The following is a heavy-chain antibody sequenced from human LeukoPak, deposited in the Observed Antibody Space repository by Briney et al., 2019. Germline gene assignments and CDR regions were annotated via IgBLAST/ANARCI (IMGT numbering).Heavy chain of an antibody. Sequence: SETLSLTCAVYGGSFSGYYWSWIRQPPRKGLEWIGEINHSGSTNYNPSLKSRVTISVDTSKNQFSLKLSSVTAADTAVYYCARGRGYVLRFLEWLFWGQGTLVTVSS. J-gene: IGHJ4*02. CDR3: ARGRGYVLRFLEWLF. CDR1: GGSFSGYY. V-gene: IGHV4-34*01. CDR2: INHSGST. D-gene: IGHD3-3*01.